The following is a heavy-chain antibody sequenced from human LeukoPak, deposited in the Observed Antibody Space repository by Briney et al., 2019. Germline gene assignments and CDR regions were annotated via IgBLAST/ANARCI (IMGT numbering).Heavy chain of an antibody. CDR1: GGSISSGSYY. CDR3: ERDRIFGGFDP. J-gene: IGHJ5*02. CDR2: IYTSGST. Sequence: SETLSLTCTVSGGSISSGSYYCSWIRRPAGKGLEWIGRIYTSGSTNYNPSLKSRVTISVDTSKNQFSLKLSSVTAADTAVYYCERDRIFGGFDPWGKGTLVTVSS. D-gene: IGHD3-3*01. V-gene: IGHV4-61*02.